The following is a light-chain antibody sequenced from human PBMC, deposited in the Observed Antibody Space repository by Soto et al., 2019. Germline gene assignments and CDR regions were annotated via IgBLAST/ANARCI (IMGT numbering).Light chain of an antibody. CDR1: QSLLHITGETF. J-gene: IGKJ5*01. Sequence: DVVMTQTPLSLSVAPGQPASISCKSSQSLLHITGETFLFWYLQKPGQSPQLLIYDVSTRFSGVPDRFSGSGSGTDFTLEISRVETDDVGIYYCMQSTQLPPTFGQGTRLGIE. V-gene: IGKV2D-29*02. CDR2: DVS. CDR3: MQSTQLPPT.